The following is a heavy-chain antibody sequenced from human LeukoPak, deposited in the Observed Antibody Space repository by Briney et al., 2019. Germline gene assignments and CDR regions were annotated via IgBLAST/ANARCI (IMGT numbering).Heavy chain of an antibody. CDR2: IYYSGST. V-gene: IGHV4-61*01. D-gene: IGHD4-23*01. Sequence: SETLSLTCTVSGGSISSSSYYWSWIRQPPGKGLEWIGSIYYSGSTNYNPSLKSRVTISVDTSKNQFSLKVSSVTAADTAVYYCTRTTAVVNDYWGQGTLVTVSS. CDR3: TRTTAVVNDY. J-gene: IGHJ4*02. CDR1: GGSISSSSYY.